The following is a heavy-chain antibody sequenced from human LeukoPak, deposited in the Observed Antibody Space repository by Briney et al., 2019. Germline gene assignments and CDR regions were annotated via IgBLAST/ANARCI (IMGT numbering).Heavy chain of an antibody. CDR2: IYYSGST. V-gene: IGHV4-59*01. CDR1: GGSISSYY. CDR3: ARVITIFGVVPVVGWFDP. Sequence: SETLSLTCTVSGGSISSYYWSWIRQPPGKGLEWIGYIYYSGSTNYNPSLKSRVTIPVDTSKNQFSLKLSSVTAADTAVYYCARVITIFGVVPVVGWFDPWGQGTLVTVSS. D-gene: IGHD3-3*01. J-gene: IGHJ5*02.